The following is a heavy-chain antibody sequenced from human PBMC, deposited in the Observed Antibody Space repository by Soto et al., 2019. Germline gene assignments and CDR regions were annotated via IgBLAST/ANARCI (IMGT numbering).Heavy chain of an antibody. CDR2: ISYDGSNK. D-gene: IGHD3-16*02. CDR1: GFTFSSYG. V-gene: IGHV3-30*18. J-gene: IGHJ4*02. CDR3: AKGITFGGVIGPVDY. Sequence: QVQLVESGGGVVQPGRSLRLSCAASGFTFSSYGMHWVRQAPGKGLEWVAVISYDGSNKYYADSVKGRFTIPRDNSKNTLYLQMNRLRAEDTAVYYCAKGITFGGVIGPVDYWGQGTLVTVSS.